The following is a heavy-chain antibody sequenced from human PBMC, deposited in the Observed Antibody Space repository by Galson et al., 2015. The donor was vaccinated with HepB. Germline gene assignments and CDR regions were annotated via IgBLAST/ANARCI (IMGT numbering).Heavy chain of an antibody. J-gene: IGHJ4*02. CDR2: ISSSSSTI. Sequence: SLRLSCAASGFTFSSYSMNWVRQAPGKGLEWVSYISSSSSTIYYADSVKGRFTISRDNAKNSLYLQMNSLRAEDTAVYYCARDYYDILTGYFDYWGQGTLVTVSS. D-gene: IGHD3-9*01. CDR1: GFTFSSYS. CDR3: ARDYYDILTGYFDY. V-gene: IGHV3-48*04.